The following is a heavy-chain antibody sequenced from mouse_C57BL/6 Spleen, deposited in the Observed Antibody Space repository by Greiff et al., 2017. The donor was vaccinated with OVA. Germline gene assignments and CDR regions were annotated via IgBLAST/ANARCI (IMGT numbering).Heavy chain of an antibody. J-gene: IGHJ2*01. V-gene: IGHV1-26*01. Sequence: EVQLQQSGPELVKPGASVKISCKASGYTFTDSYMNWVKQSHGKSLEWIGDINPNNGGTSYNQKFKGKATLTVDKSSSTAYMELRSLTSEDSAVYDCARGGYYDADGSYFDYWGQGTTLTVSS. CDR3: ARGGYYDADGSYFDY. D-gene: IGHD2-4*01. CDR1: GYTFTDSY. CDR2: INPNNGGT.